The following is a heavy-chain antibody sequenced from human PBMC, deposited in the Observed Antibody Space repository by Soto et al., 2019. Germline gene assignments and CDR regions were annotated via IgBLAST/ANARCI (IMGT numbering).Heavy chain of an antibody. D-gene: IGHD6-13*01. CDR3: ARNPSPSGSNWYFDY. J-gene: IGHJ4*02. Sequence: EVQLEESGGGLVQPGGSLRLSCAASGLTVSSNYMNWVRQAPGKGLEWVSVIYSGGSTYYADAVKGRFTISRDNSKNTLYLQMNSLTAEDTAVYYCARNPSPSGSNWYFDYWGRGTLVTVSS. CDR1: GLTVSSNY. CDR2: IYSGGST. V-gene: IGHV3-66*01.